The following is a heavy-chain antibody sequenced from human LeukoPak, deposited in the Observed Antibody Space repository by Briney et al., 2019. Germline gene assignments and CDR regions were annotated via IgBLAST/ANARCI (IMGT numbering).Heavy chain of an antibody. CDR3: ARGYSYANYYYYMDV. J-gene: IGHJ6*03. Sequence: SETLSLTCTVSGGSISSGSYYWSWIRQPAGKGLEWIGRIYTSGSTNYNPSLKSRVTISVDTSKNQFSLKLSSVTAADTAVYYCARGYSYANYYYYMDVWGKGTTVTVSS. CDR2: IYTSGST. V-gene: IGHV4-61*02. D-gene: IGHD5-18*01. CDR1: GGSISSGSYY.